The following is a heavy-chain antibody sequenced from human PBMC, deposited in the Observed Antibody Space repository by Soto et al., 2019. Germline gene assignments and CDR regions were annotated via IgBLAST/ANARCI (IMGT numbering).Heavy chain of an antibody. CDR2: INTYNGNT. V-gene: IGHV1-18*01. CDR3: AMVDVYVTPSPQDV. CDR1: GYTFTSYG. J-gene: IGHJ6*02. Sequence: QVQLVQSGAEVKNPGASVKVSCKTFGYTFTSYGIGWARQAPGQGLEWMGWINTYNGNTHYAQNLQGRVTLTTDTSTSTAYMELRSLRSNATAIYYCAMVDVYVTPSPQDVWGQWTTVTVS. D-gene: IGHD3-16*01.